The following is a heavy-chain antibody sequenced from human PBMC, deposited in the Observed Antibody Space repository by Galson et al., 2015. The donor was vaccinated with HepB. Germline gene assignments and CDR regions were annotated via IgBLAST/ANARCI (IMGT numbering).Heavy chain of an antibody. CDR1: GYTLTDLS. V-gene: IGHV1-24*01. CDR2: FHPEDGET. D-gene: IGHD3-10*01. CDR3: ALTRRCGELHSG. J-gene: IGHJ4*02. Sequence: SVKVSCKVSGYTLTDLSMHWVRQAPGKGLEWMGGFHPEDGETIYAQTFQGRVTMTEDTSTDTAYMELGSLRSEDTAVYYCALTRRCGELHSGWGQGTLVTVSS.